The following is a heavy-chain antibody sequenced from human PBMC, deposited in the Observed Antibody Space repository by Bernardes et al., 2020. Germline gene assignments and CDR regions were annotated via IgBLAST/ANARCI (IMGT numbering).Heavy chain of an antibody. V-gene: IGHV3-23*01. CDR3: AKLLYADSYYGMDV. J-gene: IGHJ6*02. CDR2: ICGSGGST. CDR1: GFTFSSHA. D-gene: IGHD2-15*01. Sequence: WGSLRLSCAAFGFTFSSHAMTWVRQAPGKGLEWVSAICGSGGSTFYADSVKGRFTISRDNSKNTMYVQMNSLKAEDTAVYYCAKLLYADSYYGMDVWGHGTTVTVSS.